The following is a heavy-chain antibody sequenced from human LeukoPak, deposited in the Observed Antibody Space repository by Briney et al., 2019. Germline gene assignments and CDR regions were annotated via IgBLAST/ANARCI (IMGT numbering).Heavy chain of an antibody. D-gene: IGHD3-3*01. CDR1: GGSFSGYY. Sequence: SETLSLTCVVYGGSFSGYYWSWIRQPPGKGLEWIGEVNPSGSTNYNPSLKSRVTMSVDTSKNQFSLKLSSVTAADTAVYYCARSYYDFWSGYYYYMDVWGKGTTVTVSS. CDR2: VNPSGST. J-gene: IGHJ6*03. CDR3: ARSYYDFWSGYYYYMDV. V-gene: IGHV4-34*01.